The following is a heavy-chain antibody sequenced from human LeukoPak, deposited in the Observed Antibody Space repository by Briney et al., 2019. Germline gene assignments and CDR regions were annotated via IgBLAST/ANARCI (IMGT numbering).Heavy chain of an antibody. Sequence: ASVKVSCKTSGGTFTSYAITWVRQAPGQGLEWMGKIIPISGTTNYAQKFQGRVTFIADESTSTAYMELSSLRSEDTALYYCARKLRLGGNWFDPWGQGTLVTVSS. V-gene: IGHV1-69*13. CDR3: ARKLRLGGNWFDP. CDR1: GGTFTSYA. D-gene: IGHD1-26*01. CDR2: IIPISGTT. J-gene: IGHJ5*02.